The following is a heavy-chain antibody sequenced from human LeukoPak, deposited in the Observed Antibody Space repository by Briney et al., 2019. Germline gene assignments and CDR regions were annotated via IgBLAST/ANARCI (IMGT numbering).Heavy chain of an antibody. CDR3: ARAYYVWGSYRYRYFDY. D-gene: IGHD3-16*02. Sequence: PSETLSLTCTVSGGSISSYYWNWIRQPPGKGLEWIGYVYYSGSTNYNPSLKSRVTISVDTSKNQFSLKLSSVTAADTAVYYCARAYYVWGSYRYRYFDYWGQGTLATVSS. CDR1: GGSISSYY. CDR2: VYYSGST. V-gene: IGHV4-59*12. J-gene: IGHJ4*02.